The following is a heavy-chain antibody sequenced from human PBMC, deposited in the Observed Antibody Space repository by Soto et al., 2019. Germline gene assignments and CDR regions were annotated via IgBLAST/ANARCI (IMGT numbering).Heavy chain of an antibody. D-gene: IGHD6-13*01. CDR2: IYPGDSDT. J-gene: IGHJ3*02. V-gene: IGHV5-51*01. CDR1: GYSFTSYW. CDR3: ASTPGIAAADDAFDI. Sequence: GESLKISCKGSGYSFTSYWIGWVRQMPGKGLEWMGIIYPGDSDTRYSPYFQGQVTISADKSISTAYLQWSSLKASDTAMYYCASTPGIAAADDAFDIWGQGTMVTVSS.